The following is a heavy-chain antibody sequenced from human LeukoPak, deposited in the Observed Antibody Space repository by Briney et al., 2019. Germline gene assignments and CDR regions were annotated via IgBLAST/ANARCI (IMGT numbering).Heavy chain of an antibody. Sequence: GGSLRLSCAASGFTLSSYEMNWVRQAPGKGLEWVSAISDSGGSTYYADSVKGRFTISRDNSKNTLYLHVNSLRAEDTAVYYCAKHFGSGTYYNFLDYWGQGTLVTVSS. CDR1: GFTLSSYE. CDR2: ISDSGGST. CDR3: AKHFGSGTYYNFLDY. D-gene: IGHD3-10*01. V-gene: IGHV3-23*01. J-gene: IGHJ4*02.